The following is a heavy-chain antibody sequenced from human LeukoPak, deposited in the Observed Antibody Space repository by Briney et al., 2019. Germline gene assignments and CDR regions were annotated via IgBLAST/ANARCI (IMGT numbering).Heavy chain of an antibody. D-gene: IGHD3-9*01. V-gene: IGHV4-39*02. CDR2: IYYSGST. CDR1: GGSINSSLYY. J-gene: IGHJ4*02. CDR3: ARESDKGLSYYFDY. Sequence: PSETLSLTCTVSGGSINSSLYYWDWIRQPPGKGLEWIGTIYYSGSTYYNPSLKSRITISLDTSKNQFSLKLSSVAAADTAVYYCARESDKGLSYYFDYWGQGTLVTVSS.